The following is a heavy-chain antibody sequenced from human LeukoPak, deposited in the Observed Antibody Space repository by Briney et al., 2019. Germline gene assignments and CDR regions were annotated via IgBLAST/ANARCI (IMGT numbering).Heavy chain of an antibody. Sequence: PSETLSLTCTVSGGSISSSSYYWGWIRQPPGKGLEWIGSIYYSGSTYYNPSLKSRVTISVDTSKNQFSLKLSSVTAADTAVYYCARTSREQWLVRGGRIYNWFDPWGQGTLVTVSS. CDR3: ARTSREQWLVRGGRIYNWFDP. D-gene: IGHD6-19*01. J-gene: IGHJ5*02. CDR1: GGSISSSSYY. CDR2: IYYSGST. V-gene: IGHV4-39*07.